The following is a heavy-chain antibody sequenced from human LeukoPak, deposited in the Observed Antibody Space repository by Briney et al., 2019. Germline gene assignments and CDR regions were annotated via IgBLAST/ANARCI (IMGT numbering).Heavy chain of an antibody. CDR3: AANYYDSSGYYYDY. V-gene: IGHV1-18*01. J-gene: IGHJ4*02. CDR1: GYTFTSYG. CDR2: ISAYNGNT. D-gene: IGHD3-22*01. Sequence: ASVKVSCKASGYTFTSYGISWVRQAPGQGLEWMGWISAYNGNTNYAQKLQGRVTMTEDTSTDTAYMELSSLRSEDTAVYYCAANYYDSSGYYYDYWGQGTLVTVSS.